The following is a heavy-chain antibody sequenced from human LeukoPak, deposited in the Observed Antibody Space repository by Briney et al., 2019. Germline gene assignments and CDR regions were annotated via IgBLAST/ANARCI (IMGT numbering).Heavy chain of an antibody. V-gene: IGHV3-66*01. D-gene: IGHD1-14*01. J-gene: IGHJ4*02. CDR1: GFSVSKNY. CDR3: ARGGPGTTFDS. Sequence: GGSLRLSCAASGFSVSKNYLTWVRQAPGKGLEWVSVIYSGGTTYYADSVKGRFTISRDNSQNTLYLQMDSLRAEDTAVYYCARGGPGTTFDSWGRGTLVTVSS. CDR2: IYSGGTT.